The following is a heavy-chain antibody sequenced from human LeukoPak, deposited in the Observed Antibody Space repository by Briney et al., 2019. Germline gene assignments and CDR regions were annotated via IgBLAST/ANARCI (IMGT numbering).Heavy chain of an antibody. D-gene: IGHD3-22*01. CDR3: ARDFTYHYDSSGLDP. J-gene: IGHJ5*02. V-gene: IGHV3-66*02. CDR1: GFTVSGNY. CDR2: IYSGGST. Sequence: GGSLRLSCAASGFTVSGNYMSWVRQAPGKGLEWVSVIYSGGSTYYADSVKGRFTISRDNSKNTLYLQMNSLRAEDTAVYYCARDFTYHYDSSGLDPWGQGTLVTVSS.